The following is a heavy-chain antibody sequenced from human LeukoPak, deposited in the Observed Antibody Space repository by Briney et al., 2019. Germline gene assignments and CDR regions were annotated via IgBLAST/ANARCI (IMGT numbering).Heavy chain of an antibody. CDR1: GFTFSNHA. V-gene: IGHV3-23*01. CDR2: ISDTGGST. Sequence: GGSLRLSCAASGFTFSNHAMSWIRQAPGRGLEWVSAISDTGGSTYYADSVKGRFTISRDNSKNTLYLQMDSLRAEDTAVYYCARVRDVYGQFDYWGQGTLVTVSS. D-gene: IGHD5/OR15-5a*01. CDR3: ARVRDVYGQFDY. J-gene: IGHJ4*02.